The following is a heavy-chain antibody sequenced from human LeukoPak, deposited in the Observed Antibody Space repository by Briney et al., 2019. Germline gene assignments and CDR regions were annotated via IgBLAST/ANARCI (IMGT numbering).Heavy chain of an antibody. D-gene: IGHD3-16*02. CDR2: ISGSGGLT. Sequence: GGSLRLSCAASGFPFNSYVMTWVRQAPGKGLEWVSVISGSGGLTYHADSVKGRFTVSRDNSKNTLYLQMNSLRAEDTAVSSCAKGYYDYIWGSYRSDAFDIWGQGTMVTVSS. V-gene: IGHV3-23*01. J-gene: IGHJ3*02. CDR3: AKGYYDYIWGSYRSDAFDI. CDR1: GFPFNSYV.